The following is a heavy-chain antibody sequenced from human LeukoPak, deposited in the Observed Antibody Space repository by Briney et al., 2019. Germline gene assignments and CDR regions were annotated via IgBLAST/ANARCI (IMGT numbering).Heavy chain of an antibody. CDR2: IYNSRST. CDR1: GGSISSGDYS. Sequence: PSQTLSLICIVSGGSISSGDYSWTWIRQHPGKGLEWIGYIYNSRSTSYKPSLKSRVTISEDTSQSQFSLKLSSVTAADTVVYYCARHTRNHGMEVWGQGNTVTASS. V-gene: IGHV4-31*03. D-gene: IGHD1-14*01. J-gene: IGHJ6*02. CDR3: ARHTRNHGMEV.